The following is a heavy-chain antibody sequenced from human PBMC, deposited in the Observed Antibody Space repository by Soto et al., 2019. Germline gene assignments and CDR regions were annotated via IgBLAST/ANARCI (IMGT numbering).Heavy chain of an antibody. CDR1: GFTFSSYG. J-gene: IGHJ6*02. D-gene: IGHD3-10*01. CDR3: ARDTFSGVRWKSASYYYGMDV. Sequence: GGSLRLSCAASGFTFSSYGMHWVRQAPGKGLEWVAVIWYDGSNKYYADSVKGRFTISRDNSKNTLYLQMNSLRAEDTAVYYCARDTFSGVRWKSASYYYGMDVWGQGTTVTVSS. V-gene: IGHV3-33*01. CDR2: IWYDGSNK.